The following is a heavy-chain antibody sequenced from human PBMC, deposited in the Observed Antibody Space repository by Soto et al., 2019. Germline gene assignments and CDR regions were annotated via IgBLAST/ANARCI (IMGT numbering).Heavy chain of an antibody. J-gene: IGHJ5*02. CDR3: ARHDPPIFYDSSGGLDWFDH. V-gene: IGHV1-3*01. CDR1: GYTFTSYA. D-gene: IGHD3-22*01. CDR2: INACNGDT. Sequence: ASVKVSCKASGYTFTSYAMHWVRQAPGQRLEWMGWINACNGDTKYSQKFQGRVTITRDTSASTAYMELRSLRSDDTAVYYCARHDPPIFYDSSGGLDWFDHWGQGTLVTVFS.